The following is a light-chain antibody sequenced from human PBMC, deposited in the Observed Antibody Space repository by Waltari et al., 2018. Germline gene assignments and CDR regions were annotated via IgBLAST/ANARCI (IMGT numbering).Light chain of an antibody. J-gene: IGLJ1*01. CDR1: TSAVGNYDL. Sequence: QSALTQPASVSGPPGQSITISCTGTTSAVGNYDLVSWYQHHPGKAPKLLICEVIKRPSGVSSRFSGSKSGSTASLIISGLQPDDEADYYCCSYAGRGTYVFGSGTKVTVL. V-gene: IGLV2-23*02. CDR3: CSYAGRGTYV. CDR2: EVI.